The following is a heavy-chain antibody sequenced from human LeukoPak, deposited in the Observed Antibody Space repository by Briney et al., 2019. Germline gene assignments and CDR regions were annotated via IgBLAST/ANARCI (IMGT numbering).Heavy chain of an antibody. V-gene: IGHV4-59*08. CDR1: GGSISSYY. CDR2: IYYSGST. D-gene: IGHD5-12*01. CDR3: ARADGYNSVDWFDP. Sequence: PSETLSLTCTVSGGSISSYYWSWIRQPPGKGLEWIGYIYYSGSTNYNPSLQSRVTISVDTSKNQFSLKLSSVTAADTAVYYCARADGYNSVDWFDPWGQGTLVTVSS. J-gene: IGHJ5*02.